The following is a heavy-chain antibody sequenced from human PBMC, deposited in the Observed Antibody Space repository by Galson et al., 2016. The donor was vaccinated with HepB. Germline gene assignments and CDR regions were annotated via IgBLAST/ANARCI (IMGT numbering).Heavy chain of an antibody. Sequence: SETLSLTCAVSGASISSTKWWSWVRQPPGQGLEWIGEIHHSGSTKYNPSLKSRVSISVDKSKNQFSLNLSSVTAADTAVYYCANCGNPLVHFDYWGQGTLVTVSS. V-gene: IGHV4-4*02. CDR2: IHHSGST. CDR3: ANCGNPLVHFDY. D-gene: IGHD6-13*01. J-gene: IGHJ4*02. CDR1: GASISSTKW.